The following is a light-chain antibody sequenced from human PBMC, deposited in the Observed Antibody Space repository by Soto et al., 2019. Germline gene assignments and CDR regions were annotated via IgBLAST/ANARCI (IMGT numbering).Light chain of an antibody. CDR2: EVS. Sequence: QSALTQPASVSGSPGQSITISCTGTSSDAGGYNYVSWYQQHPGKAPKLMIYEVSNRPSGVSNRFSGSKSGNTASLTISGLQAEAEADYYCSSYTSSSTPYVLGTGTKLTVL. CDR3: SSYTSSSTPYV. CDR1: SSDAGGYNY. J-gene: IGLJ1*01. V-gene: IGLV2-14*01.